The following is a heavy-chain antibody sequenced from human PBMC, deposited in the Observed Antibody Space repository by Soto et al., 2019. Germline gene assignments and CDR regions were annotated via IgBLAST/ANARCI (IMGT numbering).Heavy chain of an antibody. CDR2: MNPTSGHT. Sequence: QVQLVQSGAEVKKPGASVKVSCKASGYTFTSHDINWMRQTTGQGLEWMGWMNPTSGHTNSAQKFQGRVTMTRDTSINTAYMELTNLRSEDTAIYYCASDMSTTWGQGTLVTVSS. V-gene: IGHV1-8*01. D-gene: IGHD2-2*01. CDR1: GYTFTSHD. CDR3: ASDMSTT. J-gene: IGHJ5*02.